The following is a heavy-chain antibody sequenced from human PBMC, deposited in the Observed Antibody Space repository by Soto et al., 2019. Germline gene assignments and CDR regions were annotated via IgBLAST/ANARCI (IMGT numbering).Heavy chain of an antibody. CDR3: ARGFFAVRGYCSGGSCYGPNWFDP. CDR2: INHSGST. CDR1: GGSFSGYY. Sequence: SETLSLTCAVYGGSFSGYYWSWIRQPPGKGLEWIGEINHSGSTNYNPSLKSRVTISVDPYKNQFSLKLSSVTAADTAVYYCARGFFAVRGYCSGGSCYGPNWFDPWGQGTLVTVSS. J-gene: IGHJ5*02. D-gene: IGHD2-15*01. V-gene: IGHV4-34*01.